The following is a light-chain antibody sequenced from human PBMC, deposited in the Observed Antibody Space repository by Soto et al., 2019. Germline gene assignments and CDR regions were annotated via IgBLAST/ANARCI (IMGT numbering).Light chain of an antibody. CDR1: HSGTYDQ. Sequence: EIVLTHSPATLGLSPGERGTLXCRASHSGTYDQLAWYRQAPGQGPRLLIYGASSRADGSPDRFSGSGSGTDFTPTISRLEPEDFAVYYGQQYGSSPLTFGGGTKVDIK. J-gene: IGKJ4*01. V-gene: IGKV3-20*01. CDR2: GAS. CDR3: QQYGSSPLT.